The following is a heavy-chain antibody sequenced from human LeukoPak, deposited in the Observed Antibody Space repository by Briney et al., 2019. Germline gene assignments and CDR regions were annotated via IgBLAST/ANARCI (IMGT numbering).Heavy chain of an antibody. CDR2: FDPEDGET. Sequence: ASVKVSCKVSGYTLTELSMHWVRQAPGKGLEWMGGFDPEDGETIYAQKFQGRVTMTEDTSTDTAYMELSSLRSEDTAVYYCATASEVTVGYYYYGMDVWGQGTTVTVSS. J-gene: IGHJ6*02. D-gene: IGHD4-23*01. V-gene: IGHV1-24*01. CDR1: GYTLTELS. CDR3: ATASEVTVGYYYYGMDV.